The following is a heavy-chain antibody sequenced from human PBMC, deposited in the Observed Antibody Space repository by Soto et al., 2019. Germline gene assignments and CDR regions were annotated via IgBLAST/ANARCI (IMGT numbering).Heavy chain of an antibody. CDR1: GYSFTSYW. J-gene: IGHJ6*02. Sequence: PGESLKISCKGSGYSFTSYWIGWVRQMPGKGLDWMGIIYPGDSDTRYSPSFQGQVTISADKSTSTAYLQWSSLKASDTAMYYCARDCSSTSCYLDYYYSMDVWGQGTTVTVSS. CDR2: IYPGDSDT. D-gene: IGHD2-2*01. CDR3: ARDCSSTSCYLDYYYSMDV. V-gene: IGHV5-51*01.